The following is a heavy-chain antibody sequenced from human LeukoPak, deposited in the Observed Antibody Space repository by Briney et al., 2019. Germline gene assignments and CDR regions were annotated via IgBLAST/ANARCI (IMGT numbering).Heavy chain of an antibody. CDR2: INPSGGST. Sequence: ASVKVSCKASGYTFTSYYMHWVRQAPGQVLEWMGIINPSGGSTSYAQKFQGRVTMTRDMSTSTVYMELSRLRYDDTAVYYCARGYGSGSFYHYWGQGTLVTVSS. CDR1: GYTFTSYY. D-gene: IGHD3-10*01. CDR3: ARGYGSGSFYHY. J-gene: IGHJ4*02. V-gene: IGHV1-46*01.